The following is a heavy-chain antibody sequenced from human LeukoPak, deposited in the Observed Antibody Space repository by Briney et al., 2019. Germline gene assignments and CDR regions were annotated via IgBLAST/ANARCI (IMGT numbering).Heavy chain of an antibody. CDR3: ARGAGAGFNLQPFDY. CDR1: GGSISSYY. CDR2: IYYSGST. Sequence: SETLSLTCTVSGGSISSYYWSWIRQPPGKGLEWIGYIYYSGSTKYNPSLKSRVSISVDTSKNQFSLKLSSVTAADTAVYYCARGAGAGFNLQPFDYWGQGTLVTVSS. V-gene: IGHV4-59*08. D-gene: IGHD5-24*01. J-gene: IGHJ4*02.